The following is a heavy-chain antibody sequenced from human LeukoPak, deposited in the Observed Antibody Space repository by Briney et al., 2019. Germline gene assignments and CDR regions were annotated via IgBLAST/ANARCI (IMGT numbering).Heavy chain of an antibody. D-gene: IGHD6-6*01. CDR1: GGSISSSSYY. Sequence: SETLSLTCTVSGGSISSSSYYWGWIRQPPGKELEWIGSIYYSGSTYYNPSLKSRVTISVDTSKNQFSLKLSSVTAADTAVYYCARLLAARPHFDYWGQGTLVTVSS. CDR2: IYYSGST. CDR3: ARLLAARPHFDY. J-gene: IGHJ4*02. V-gene: IGHV4-39*01.